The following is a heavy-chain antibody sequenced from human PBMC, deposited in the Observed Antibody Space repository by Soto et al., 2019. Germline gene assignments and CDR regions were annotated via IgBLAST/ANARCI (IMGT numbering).Heavy chain of an antibody. Sequence: QVQLVQSGAEVKKPGSSVKVSCKASGGTFSSYAISWVRQAPGQGLEWMGGIIPIFGTANYAQKFQGRVTITADKSTSTAYMELSSLRSEDTAVYYCASSPGGVVITGAWLHYFDYWGQGTLVTVSS. J-gene: IGHJ4*02. V-gene: IGHV1-69*06. CDR2: IIPIFGTA. CDR1: GGTFSSYA. D-gene: IGHD3-3*01. CDR3: ASSPGGVVITGAWLHYFDY.